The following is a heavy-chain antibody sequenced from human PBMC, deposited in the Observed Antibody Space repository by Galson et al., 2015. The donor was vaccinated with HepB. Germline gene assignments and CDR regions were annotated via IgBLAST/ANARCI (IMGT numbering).Heavy chain of an antibody. CDR2: ISSNGGST. D-gene: IGHD3-10*01. V-gene: IGHV3-64D*06. CDR3: AKVPRNIITIVRGVIIAYFDS. CDR1: GFTFRSYA. Sequence: SLRLSCAASGFTFRSYAMHWVRQAPGKGLEYVPAISSNGGSTYYADSVKGRFTISRDNSKNTLYLQMSSLRAEDTAVYYCAKVPRNIITIVRGVIIAYFDSWGQGTLVTVSS. J-gene: IGHJ4*02.